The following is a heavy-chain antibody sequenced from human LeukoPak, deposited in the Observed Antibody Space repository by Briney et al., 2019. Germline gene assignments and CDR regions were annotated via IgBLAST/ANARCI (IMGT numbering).Heavy chain of an antibody. J-gene: IGHJ4*02. CDR2: IWYDGSKT. CDR3: ARDDCSTTPCYAY. D-gene: IGHD2-2*01. CDR1: GFAFTNYG. Sequence: PGGSLGLSCKTSGFAFTNYGINWVRQAPGKGLEWVAAIWYDGSKTSYTDSVKGRFTVSRDISKNTVYLQMNGLKAEDTAVYYCARDDCSTTPCYAYWGQGTLVTVSS. V-gene: IGHV3-33*01.